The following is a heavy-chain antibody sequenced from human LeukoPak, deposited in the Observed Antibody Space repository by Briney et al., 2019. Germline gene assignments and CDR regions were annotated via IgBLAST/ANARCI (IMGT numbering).Heavy chain of an antibody. J-gene: IGHJ3*02. CDR3: ALDTSGWSDDSFDI. D-gene: IGHD6-19*01. Sequence: PSETLSLTCTVSGTTISNYYWSWIRQPPGKGLEWIGYVHYSGNINYNPSLKGRVTISIDTSNNQFSLKLNSVTAADTAVYYCALDTSGWSDDSFDIWGPGTTVTVS. CDR2: VHYSGNI. CDR1: GTTISNYY. V-gene: IGHV4-59*03.